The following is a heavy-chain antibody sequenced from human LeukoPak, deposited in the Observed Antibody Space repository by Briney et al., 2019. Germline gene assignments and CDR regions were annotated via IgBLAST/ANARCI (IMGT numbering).Heavy chain of an antibody. Sequence: GGSLRLSCAASGFTFSTYCMHWVRQPPGKGLVWVSQICTDGGSIKYADSVRGRFTISRDNAKNTLYLQMNSLRAEDMAVYYCVRGVPVTPGIDYWGQGTLVTVSS. CDR2: ICTDGGSI. CDR3: VRGVPVTPGIDY. V-gene: IGHV3-74*01. CDR1: GFTFSTYC. D-gene: IGHD2-2*01. J-gene: IGHJ4*02.